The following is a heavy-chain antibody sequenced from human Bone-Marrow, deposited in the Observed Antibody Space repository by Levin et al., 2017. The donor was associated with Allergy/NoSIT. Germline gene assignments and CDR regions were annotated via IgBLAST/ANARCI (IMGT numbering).Heavy chain of an antibody. D-gene: IGHD2-2*01. J-gene: IGHJ6*02. CDR3: ARPGSVVPAATRADYYYYYYGMDV. CDR1: GGTFSSYA. CDR2: IIPIFGTA. Sequence: ASVKVSCKASGGTFSSYAISWVRQAPGQGLEWMGGIIPIFGTANYAQKFQGRVTITADESTSTAYMELSSLRSEDTAVYYCARPGSVVPAATRADYYYYYYGMDVWGQGTTVTVSS. V-gene: IGHV1-69*13.